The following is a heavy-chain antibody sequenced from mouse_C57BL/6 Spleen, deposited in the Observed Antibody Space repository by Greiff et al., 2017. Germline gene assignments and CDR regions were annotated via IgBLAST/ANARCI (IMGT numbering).Heavy chain of an antibody. Sequence: ESGPGLVKPSQSLSLTCSVTGYSITSGYYWNWIRQFPGNKLEWMGYISYDGSNNYNPSLKNRISITRDTSKNKFFLKLNSVTTEDTATYYCAREVPLDYWGQGTTLTVSS. CDR3: AREVPLDY. V-gene: IGHV3-6*01. CDR2: ISYDGSN. J-gene: IGHJ2*01. CDR1: GYSITSGYY.